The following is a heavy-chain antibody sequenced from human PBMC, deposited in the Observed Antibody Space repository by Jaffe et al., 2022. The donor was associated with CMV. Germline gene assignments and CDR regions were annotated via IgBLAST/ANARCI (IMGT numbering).Heavy chain of an antibody. D-gene: IGHD5-18*01. V-gene: IGHV3-15*01. CDR2: IKSKTDGGTT. CDR3: TTDRGEDDVDTSSY. Sequence: EVQLVESGGGLVKPGGSLRLSCAASGFTFSNAWMSWVRQAPGKGLEWVGRIKSKTDGGTTDYAAPVKGRFTISRDDSKNTLYLQMNSLKTEDTAVYYCTTDRGEDDVDTSSYWGQGTLVTVSS. J-gene: IGHJ4*02. CDR1: GFTFSNAW.